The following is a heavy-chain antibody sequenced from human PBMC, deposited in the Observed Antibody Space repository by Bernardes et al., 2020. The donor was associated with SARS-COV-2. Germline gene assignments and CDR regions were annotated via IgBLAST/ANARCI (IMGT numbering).Heavy chain of an antibody. V-gene: IGHV3-21*01. J-gene: IGHJ6*02. CDR2: ISSSSSYI. D-gene: IGHD2-2*01. Sequence: GGSLRLSRAASGFTFSSYSMNWVRQAPGKGLEWVSSISSSSSYIYYADSVKGRFTISRDNAKNSLYLQMNSLRAEDTAVYYCARTRAVVPTNKALQSQTAKKGANYGMDVWGQGTTVTVSS. CDR3: ARTRAVVPTNKALQSQTAKKGANYGMDV. CDR1: GFTFSSYS.